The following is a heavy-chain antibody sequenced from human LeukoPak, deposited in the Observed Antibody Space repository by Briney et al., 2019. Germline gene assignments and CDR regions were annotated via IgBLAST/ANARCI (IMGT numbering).Heavy chain of an antibody. D-gene: IGHD2-15*01. J-gene: IGHJ4*02. V-gene: IGHV3-30*02. CDR2: IQYDGSNK. CDR1: GFTFDNYG. CDR3: AKGGEYCRGGSCYDY. Sequence: GGSLRLSCAASGFTFDNYGMHWVRQAPGRGLEWVAFIQYDGSNKYYADSVKGQFTISRDNSKNTLYLQMNSLIPEDTAVYYCAKGGEYCRGGSCYDYWGQGALVTVSS.